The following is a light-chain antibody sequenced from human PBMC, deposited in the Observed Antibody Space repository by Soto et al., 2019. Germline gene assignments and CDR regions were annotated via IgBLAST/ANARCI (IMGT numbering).Light chain of an antibody. CDR1: QSISSW. CDR3: QQYNSYSPIT. CDR2: DAS. V-gene: IGKV1-5*01. J-gene: IGKJ5*01. Sequence: DIQMTQSPSTLSASVGDRVTITCRASQSISSWLDWYQQKPGQAPKLLIYDASSLESGVPSRFSGSGSGTEFTLTISSLQPDDFATYYCQQYNSYSPITFGQGTRLEIK.